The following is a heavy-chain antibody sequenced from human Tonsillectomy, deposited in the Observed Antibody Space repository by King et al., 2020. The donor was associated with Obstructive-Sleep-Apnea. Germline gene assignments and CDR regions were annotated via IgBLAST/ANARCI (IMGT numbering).Heavy chain of an antibody. CDR2: IYYSGST. CDR1: GGSISSSSYY. J-gene: IGHJ6*02. V-gene: IGHV4-39*07. D-gene: IGHD2-8*01. CDR3: AREVFYYGLGRNYYYYYGMDV. Sequence: QLQESGPGLVKPSETLSLTCTVSGGSISSSSYYWGWIRQPPGKGLEWIGSIYYSGSTYYNPSLKSRVTIPVDTSKNQFSLKLSPVTAAATAVYYCAREVFYYGLGRNYYYYYGMDVWGQGTTVTVSS.